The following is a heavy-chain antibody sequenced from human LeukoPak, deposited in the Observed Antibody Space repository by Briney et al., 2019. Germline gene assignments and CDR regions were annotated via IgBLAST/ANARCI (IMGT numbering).Heavy chain of an antibody. CDR2: ISYDGSNK. V-gene: IGHV3-30-3*02. D-gene: IGHD3-9*01. CDR1: GFTFSSYA. CDR3: AKEAHYPHMGTYLVTIDS. J-gene: IGHJ4*02. Sequence: GGSLRLSCAASGFTFSSYAMHWVRQAPGKGLEWVAVISYDGSNKYYADSVKGRFTISRDNSENTLYLQMNSLRAEDTALYYCAKEAHYPHMGTYLVTIDSWGQGTLVTVSS.